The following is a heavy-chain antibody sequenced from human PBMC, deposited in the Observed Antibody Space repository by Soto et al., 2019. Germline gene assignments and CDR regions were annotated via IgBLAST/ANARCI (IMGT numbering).Heavy chain of an antibody. CDR3: ARGEEGFGELLSWGYYFDY. Sequence: QVQLQQWGAGLLKPSETLSLTCAVYGGSFSGYYWSWIRQPPGKGLEWIGEINHSGSTNYNPSLKSRVTIAVDTSKNQFSLKLSSVTAADTAVYYCARGEEGFGELLSWGYYFDYWGQGTLVTVSS. D-gene: IGHD3-10*01. CDR1: GGSFSGYY. CDR2: INHSGST. V-gene: IGHV4-34*01. J-gene: IGHJ4*02.